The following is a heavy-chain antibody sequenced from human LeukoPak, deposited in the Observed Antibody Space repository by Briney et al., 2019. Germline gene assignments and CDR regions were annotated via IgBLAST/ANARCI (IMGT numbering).Heavy chain of an antibody. CDR1: GFTFSSYA. J-gene: IGHJ3*02. V-gene: IGHV1-46*01. CDR2: INPSGGST. CDR3: ASQSPLDAFDI. Sequence: PGGSLRLSCAASGFTFSSYAMSWVRQAPGQGLEWMGIINPSGGSTSYAQKFQGRVTMTRDTSTSTVYMELSSLRSEDTAVYYCASQSPLDAFDIWGQGTMVTVSS.